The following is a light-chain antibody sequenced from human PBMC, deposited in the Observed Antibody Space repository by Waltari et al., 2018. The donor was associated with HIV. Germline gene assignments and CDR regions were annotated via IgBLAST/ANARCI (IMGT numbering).Light chain of an antibody. CDR3: AAWDDSINAWV. J-gene: IGLJ3*02. CDR1: SATIGSNI. Sequence: QSVLTQPPSASGTPGQRVSISCSGSSATIGSNIVNWYQQLPGTAPNLLIYSNNQRPSGLPDRFSGSKSGTSSSLAIRGLQSEDEADYYCAAWDDSINAWVFGGGTKLTVL. CDR2: SNN. V-gene: IGLV1-44*01.